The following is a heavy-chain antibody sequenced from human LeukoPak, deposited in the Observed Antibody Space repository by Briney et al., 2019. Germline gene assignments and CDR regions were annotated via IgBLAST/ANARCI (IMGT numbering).Heavy chain of an antibody. Sequence: TGGSLRLSCAASGFTFCSSYMGWVRQAPGKGLEWVSVIYSGGSTYYSDSMRGRFTLSRDNPKNSLYLQVNSLRAEDTAVYYCARLSGSYYEADYWGQGTLVTVSS. CDR3: ARLSGSYYEADY. D-gene: IGHD1-26*01. CDR1: GFTFCSSY. J-gene: IGHJ4*02. V-gene: IGHV3-53*01. CDR2: IYSGGST.